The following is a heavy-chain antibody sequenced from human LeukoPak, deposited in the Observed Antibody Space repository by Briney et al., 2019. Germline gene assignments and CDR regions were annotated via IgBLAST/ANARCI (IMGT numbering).Heavy chain of an antibody. D-gene: IGHD2-21*02. CDR1: SGSISSSSYY. Sequence: SETLSLTCTVSSGSISSSSYYWGWIRQPPGKGLEWIGSIYYSGSTYYNPSLKSRVTISVDTSKNQFSLKLSSVTAADTAVYYCARSPWVTAFDIWGQGTMVTVSS. V-gene: IGHV4-39*01. J-gene: IGHJ3*02. CDR3: ARSPWVTAFDI. CDR2: IYYSGST.